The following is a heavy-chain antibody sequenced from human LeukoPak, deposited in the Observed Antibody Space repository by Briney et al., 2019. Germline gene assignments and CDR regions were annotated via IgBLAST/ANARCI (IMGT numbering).Heavy chain of an antibody. D-gene: IGHD3-10*01. Sequence: AETLSLTCTVSGCSISSSSYYWGWIRQPPGKGLGWIGSIYYSGSTYYNPSLKSRVTISVDTSKNQFSLKLSSVTAADTAVYYCARPADLTFAPGDYYMDVWGKGTTVTVSS. J-gene: IGHJ6*03. CDR2: IYYSGST. CDR3: ARPADLTFAPGDYYMDV. V-gene: IGHV4-39*07. CDR1: GCSISSSSYY.